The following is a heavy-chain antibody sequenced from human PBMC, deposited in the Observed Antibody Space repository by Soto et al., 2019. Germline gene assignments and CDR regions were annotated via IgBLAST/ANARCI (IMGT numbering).Heavy chain of an antibody. D-gene: IGHD3-22*01. J-gene: IGHJ3*02. CDR2: IIPIFGTA. V-gene: IGHV1-69*06. CDR3: ARVSGDSSGYYYAGAFDI. Sequence: SVKVSCKASGGTFSSYAISWVRQAPGQGLEWMGGIIPIFGTANYAQKFQGRVTITADKSTSTAYMELSSLRSEDTAVYYCARVSGDSSGYYYAGAFDIWGQGTMVTVSS. CDR1: GGTFSSYA.